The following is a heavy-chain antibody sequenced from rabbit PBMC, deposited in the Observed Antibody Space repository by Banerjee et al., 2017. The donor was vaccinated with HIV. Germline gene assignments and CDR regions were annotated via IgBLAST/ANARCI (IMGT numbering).Heavy chain of an antibody. CDR1: AFSFSNKYV. Sequence: QEQLEESGGDLVKPEGSLTLTCTASAFSFSNKYVMCWVRQAPGKGLEWIACIYTGGSGSTYYATWAKGRFTISGTSSTTVTLQMTSLTAADTATYFCARGYTGYGYAINLWGPGTLVTVS. CDR2: IYTGGSGST. D-gene: IGHD6-1*01. V-gene: IGHV1S45*01. CDR3: ARGYTGYGYAINL. J-gene: IGHJ4*01.